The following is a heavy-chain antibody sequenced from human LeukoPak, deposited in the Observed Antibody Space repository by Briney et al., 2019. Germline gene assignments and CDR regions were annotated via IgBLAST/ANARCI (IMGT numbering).Heavy chain of an antibody. Sequence: ASVKVSCKASGYTFTGYYMHWVRQAPGQGLEWMGRVNPNSGGTNYAQKFQGRVTMTRDTSISTAYMELSRLRSDDTTVYYCARESAAGTSPDYWGQGTLVTVSS. J-gene: IGHJ4*02. CDR1: GYTFTGYY. V-gene: IGHV1-2*06. D-gene: IGHD6-13*01. CDR3: ARESAAGTSPDY. CDR2: VNPNSGGT.